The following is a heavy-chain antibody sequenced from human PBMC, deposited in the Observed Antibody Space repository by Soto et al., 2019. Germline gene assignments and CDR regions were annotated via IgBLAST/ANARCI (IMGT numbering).Heavy chain of an antibody. J-gene: IGHJ4*02. CDR1: GASVTSGDYY. D-gene: IGHD3-3*01. Sequence: QAQLQESGPGLVRPSQTLSLSCSVSGASVTSGDYYWNWIRQTPETGLEWVGYMHDSGTTSYNPSLKSRVTIARDTSKNQFSLKLTSVSAADTAVYFCARGGLYDLWSGLFDWGQGIRVTVSS. V-gene: IGHV4-30-4*01. CDR2: MHDSGTT. CDR3: ARGGLYDLWSGLFD.